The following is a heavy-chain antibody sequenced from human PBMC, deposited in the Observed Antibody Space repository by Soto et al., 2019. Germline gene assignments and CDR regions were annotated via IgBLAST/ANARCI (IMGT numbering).Heavy chain of an antibody. CDR1: GYSFGTND. Sequence: XETLSLTCPISGYSFGTNDWSWIRQAPGKGLEWIGYTYHTGSTKYNPSLKSRATISVDTSKNQFSLTLNSAAAADTAVYYCATDSAGRGPFDHWGQGILVTVSS. V-gene: IGHV4-59*13. CDR2: TYHTGST. D-gene: IGHD3-10*01. CDR3: ATDSAGRGPFDH. J-gene: IGHJ1*01.